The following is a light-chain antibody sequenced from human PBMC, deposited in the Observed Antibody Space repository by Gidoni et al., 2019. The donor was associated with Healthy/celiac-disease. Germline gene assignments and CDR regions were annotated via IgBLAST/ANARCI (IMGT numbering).Light chain of an antibody. J-gene: IGKJ5*01. CDR3: QQRSNWSIT. Sequence: EIVLTQSPATLSLSPGERATLSCRASQSVSSYFAWYQQKPGQAPRLLIDDASNRATGIPARFSGSGSGTDFTLTISSLEPEDFAVYYCQQRSNWSITFGQGTRLEIK. CDR1: QSVSSY. V-gene: IGKV3-11*01. CDR2: DAS.